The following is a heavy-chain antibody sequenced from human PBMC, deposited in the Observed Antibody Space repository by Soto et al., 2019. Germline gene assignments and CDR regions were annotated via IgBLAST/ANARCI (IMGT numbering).Heavy chain of an antibody. J-gene: IGHJ6*02. D-gene: IGHD2-15*01. Sequence: GASVKVSCKASGGTFSSYAISWVRQAPGQGLEWMGWINPNSGGTNYAQKFQGWVTMTRDTSISTAYMELSRLRSDDTAVYYCARDGPVVVAATYYYYGMGVWGQGTTVTASS. V-gene: IGHV1-2*04. CDR3: ARDGPVVVAATYYYYGMGV. CDR1: GGTFSSYA. CDR2: INPNSGGT.